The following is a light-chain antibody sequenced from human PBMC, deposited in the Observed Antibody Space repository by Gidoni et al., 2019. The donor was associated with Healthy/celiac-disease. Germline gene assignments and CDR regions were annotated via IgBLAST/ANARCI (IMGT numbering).Light chain of an antibody. CDR3: QQRSNWPPT. V-gene: IGKV3-11*01. Sequence: PATLSLSPGERATLSCRASQSVSSYLAWYQQKPGQAPRLLIYDASNRATGIPARFSGSGSGTDFTLTISSLEPEDFAVYYCQQRSNWPPTFGGGTKVEIK. CDR1: QSVSSY. J-gene: IGKJ4*01. CDR2: DAS.